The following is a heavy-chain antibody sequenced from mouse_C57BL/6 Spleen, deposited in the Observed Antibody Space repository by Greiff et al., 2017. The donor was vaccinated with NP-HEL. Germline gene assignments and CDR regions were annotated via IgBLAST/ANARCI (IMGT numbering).Heavy chain of an antibody. Sequence: VQLQQSGPELVKPGASVKISCKASGYAFSSSWMNWVKQRPGKGLEWIGRIYPGDGDTNYNGKFKGKATLTADKSSSTAYMQLSSLTSEDSAVYFCARNTSYDGYFDVWGTGTTVTVSS. J-gene: IGHJ1*03. CDR2: IYPGDGDT. CDR1: GYAFSSSW. D-gene: IGHD2-3*01. CDR3: ARNTSYDGYFDV. V-gene: IGHV1-82*01.